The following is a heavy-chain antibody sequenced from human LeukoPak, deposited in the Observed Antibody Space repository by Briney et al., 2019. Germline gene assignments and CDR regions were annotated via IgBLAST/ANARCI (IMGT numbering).Heavy chain of an antibody. CDR2: IYHSGST. J-gene: IGHJ4*02. Sequence: SETLSLTCAVSGYSLSSGYYWGWIRPPPGKGLEWIGSIYHSGSTYYNPSLKSRVTISEDTSKNHFSLKLSSVTAADTAVYYCARHGFGSYFDYWGQGTLVTVSS. CDR3: ARHGFGSYFDY. D-gene: IGHD3-10*01. CDR1: GYSLSSGYY. V-gene: IGHV4-38-2*01.